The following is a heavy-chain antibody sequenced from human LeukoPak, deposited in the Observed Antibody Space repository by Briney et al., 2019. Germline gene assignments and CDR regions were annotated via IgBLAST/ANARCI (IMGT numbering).Heavy chain of an antibody. V-gene: IGHV4-38-2*02. J-gene: IGHJ4*02. D-gene: IGHD3-10*01. CDR2: IYHSGST. CDR1: GYSISSGYY. Sequence: PSETLSLTCTVSGYSISSGYYWGWIRQPPGKGLEWIGSIYHSGSTYYNPSLKSRVTISVDTSKNQFSLKLSSVTAADTAVYYCARMVRGPEIFDYWGQGTLVTVSS. CDR3: ARMVRGPEIFDY.